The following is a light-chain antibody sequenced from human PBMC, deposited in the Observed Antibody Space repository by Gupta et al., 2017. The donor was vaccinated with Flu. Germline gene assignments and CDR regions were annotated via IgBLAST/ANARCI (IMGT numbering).Light chain of an antibody. CDR2: ENN. V-gene: IGLV1-51*02. Sequence: WYLQAAGPPPVLVIYENNRRSSGVPDRFSGSKLGTSATLGITGLQAGDEADYYCRTWDSNLNDLVFGAGTKLTVL. CDR3: RTWDSNLNDLV. J-gene: IGLJ2*01.